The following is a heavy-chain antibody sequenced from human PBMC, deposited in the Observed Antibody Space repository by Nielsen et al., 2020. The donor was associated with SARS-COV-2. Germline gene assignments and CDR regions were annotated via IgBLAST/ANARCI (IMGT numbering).Heavy chain of an antibody. Sequence: GESLKISCAASGFTFSSYGMHWVRQAPGKGLEWVAVISYDGSNKYYADSVKGRFTISRDNSKNTLYLQMNSLRAEDTAVYYCAILPTPLWFGESNFDYWGQGTLVTVSS. CDR3: AILPTPLWFGESNFDY. CDR2: ISYDGSNK. D-gene: IGHD3-10*01. CDR1: GFTFSSYG. V-gene: IGHV3-30*19. J-gene: IGHJ4*02.